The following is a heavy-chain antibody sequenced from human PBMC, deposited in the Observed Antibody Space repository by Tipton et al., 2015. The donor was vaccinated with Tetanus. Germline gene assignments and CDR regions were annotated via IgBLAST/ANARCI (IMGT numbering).Heavy chain of an antibody. CDR2: IYNSGNT. V-gene: IGHV4-59*01. J-gene: IGHJ4*02. D-gene: IGHD5-24*01. CDR3: ARGRDGYNYPFDY. CDR1: GAPISSYY. Sequence: GAPISSYYWSWIRQPLGNGLEWIGYIYNSGNTNYNPSLKSRVTISVDTSKNQFSLKLNSVTAADTAVYYCARGRDGYNYPFDYWGQGTLVIVSS.